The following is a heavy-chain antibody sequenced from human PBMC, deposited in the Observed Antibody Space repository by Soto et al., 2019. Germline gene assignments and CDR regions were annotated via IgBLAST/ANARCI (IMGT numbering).Heavy chain of an antibody. V-gene: IGHV1-58*01. J-gene: IGHJ6*02. Sequence: GASVKVSCKASGFTFTSSAVQWVRQARGQRLEWIGWIVVGSGNTNYAQKFQERVTITRDMSTSTAYMELSSLRSEDTAVYYCAAGLRVQLRIYCHYYCMDVWGQGTTVTVSS. CDR1: GFTFTSSA. CDR3: AAGLRVQLRIYCHYYCMDV. CDR2: IVVGSGNT.